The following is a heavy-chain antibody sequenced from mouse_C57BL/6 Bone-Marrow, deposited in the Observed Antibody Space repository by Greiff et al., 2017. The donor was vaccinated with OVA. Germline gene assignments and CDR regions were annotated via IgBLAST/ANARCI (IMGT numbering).Heavy chain of an antibody. J-gene: IGHJ4*01. Sequence: EVKLEESGEGLVKPGGSLKLSCAASGFTFSSYAMSWVRQTPEKRLGWVAYISSGGDYIYYADTVKGRFTISRDNARNTLYLQMSSLKSEDTAMYYCTRDGYYAMDYWGQGTSVTVSS. CDR3: TRDGYYAMDY. CDR2: ISSGGDYI. D-gene: IGHD2-3*01. CDR1: GFTFSSYA. V-gene: IGHV5-9-1*02.